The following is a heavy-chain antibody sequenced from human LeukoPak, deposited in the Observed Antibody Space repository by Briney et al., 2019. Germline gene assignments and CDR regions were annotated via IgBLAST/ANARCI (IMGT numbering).Heavy chain of an antibody. CDR3: ARGRGYSSSWYSSGGNYYYYYMDV. V-gene: IGHV4-34*01. CDR1: GGSSSGYY. Sequence: SETLSLTCAVYGGSSSGYYWSWIRQPPGKGLEWIGEINHSGSTNYNPSLKSRVTISVDTSKNQFSLKLSSVTAADTAVYYCARGRGYSSSWYSSGGNYYYYYMDVWGKGTTVTVSS. CDR2: INHSGST. D-gene: IGHD6-13*01. J-gene: IGHJ6*03.